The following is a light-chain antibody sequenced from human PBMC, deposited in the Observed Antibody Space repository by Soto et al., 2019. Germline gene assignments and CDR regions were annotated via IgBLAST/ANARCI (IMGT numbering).Light chain of an antibody. CDR2: GAS. J-gene: IGKJ5*01. CDR3: QQRSNWIT. CDR1: QSFRGNY. V-gene: IGKV3D-20*02. Sequence: EIVLTQSPGTLSLSPGERATLSCRASQSFRGNYLAWYQQKPGQAPRLLIYGASSRATGIPDRFSGSGSGTDFTLTISRLEPEDFAVYYCQQRSNWITFGQGTRLEIK.